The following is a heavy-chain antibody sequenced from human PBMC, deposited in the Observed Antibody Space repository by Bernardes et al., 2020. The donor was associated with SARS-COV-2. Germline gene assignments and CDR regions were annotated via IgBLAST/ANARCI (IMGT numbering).Heavy chain of an antibody. CDR1: GYTFSKYG. J-gene: IGHJ6*02. D-gene: IGHD2-21*01. CDR2: ISGYNGNT. V-gene: IGHV1-18*01. Sequence: ASVKVSCKASGYTFSKYGISWVRQAAGHGPEWMGWISGYNGNTYYAQKLQDRVTMTTDTTTSTAYMELRSLRSDDTAVYYCARVGCGGDCYPKPRPHYYDGRDVWGQGTTVTVSS. CDR3: ARVGCGGDCYPKPRPHYYDGRDV.